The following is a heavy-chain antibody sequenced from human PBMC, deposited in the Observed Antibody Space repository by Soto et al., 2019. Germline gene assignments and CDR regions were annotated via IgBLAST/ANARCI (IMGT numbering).Heavy chain of an antibody. J-gene: IGHJ6*02. CDR2: ISGSGGST. CDR1: GFTFSSYA. Sequence: PGGSLRFSCAASGFTFSSYAMSWVRQAPGKGLEWVSAISGSGGSTYYADSVKGRFTISRDNSKNTLYLQMNSLRAEDTAVYYCAKDLPSLRLNYYYYGMDVWGQGTTVTVSS. V-gene: IGHV3-23*01. CDR3: AKDLPSLRLNYYYYGMDV. D-gene: IGHD5-12*01.